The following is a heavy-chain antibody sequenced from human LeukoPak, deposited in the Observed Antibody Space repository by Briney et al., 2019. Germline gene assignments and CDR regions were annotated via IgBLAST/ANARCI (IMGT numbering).Heavy chain of an antibody. J-gene: IGHJ4*02. CDR1: GFTVSTNY. CDR2: IYSGGST. Sequence: GGSLRLSCAASGFTVSTNYINWVRQAPGKGLEWVSVIYSGGSTYYADSVKGRFTISRDNSKSTVYLQMNSLRAEDTALYYCAKDAGYHDSSGYYYYYWGQGTLVTVSS. CDR3: AKDAGYHDSSGYYYYY. D-gene: IGHD3-22*01. V-gene: IGHV3-53*01.